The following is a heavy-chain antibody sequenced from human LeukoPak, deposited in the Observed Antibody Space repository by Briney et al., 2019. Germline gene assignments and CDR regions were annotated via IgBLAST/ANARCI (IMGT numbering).Heavy chain of an antibody. CDR2: IYYSGST. J-gene: IGHJ5*02. V-gene: IGHV4-39*01. D-gene: IGHD6-6*01. Sequence: SETLSLTCTVSGGSISGSSYYWGWIRQPPGKGLEWIGSIYYSGSTYYNPSLKSRVTISVDTSKNQFSLKLSSVTAADTAVYYCARHLYSSSPLDWFDPWGQGTLVTVSS. CDR1: GGSISGSSYY. CDR3: ARHLYSSSPLDWFDP.